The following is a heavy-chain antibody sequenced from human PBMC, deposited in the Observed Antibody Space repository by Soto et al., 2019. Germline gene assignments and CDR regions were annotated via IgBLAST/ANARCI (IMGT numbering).Heavy chain of an antibody. D-gene: IGHD3-10*01. Sequence: GASVKVSCKASGYTFTSYYMHWVRQAPGQGLEWMGIINPSGDSTNYAQKFQGRVTMTRDTSTSTVYMELSRLRSEDTAVNYCARTGGDYYYYGMDVWGQGTTVTVS. J-gene: IGHJ6*02. CDR1: GYTFTSYY. CDR3: ARTGGDYYYYGMDV. CDR2: INPSGDST. V-gene: IGHV1-46*01.